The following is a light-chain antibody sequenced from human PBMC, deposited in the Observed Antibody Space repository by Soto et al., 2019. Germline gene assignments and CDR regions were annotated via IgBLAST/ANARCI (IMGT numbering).Light chain of an antibody. CDR1: SSDVGAYHY. CDR3: CSYAGNYKI. V-gene: IGLV2-11*01. Sequence: QSVLTQPRSVSGSPGQSVTISCTGTSSDVGAYHYVSWYQQHPGKVPKMMIFDVNRRPSGVPDRFSGSKSGNTASLTISGLQAEDEADYYCCSYAGNYKIFGGGTKLTVL. J-gene: IGLJ2*01. CDR2: DVN.